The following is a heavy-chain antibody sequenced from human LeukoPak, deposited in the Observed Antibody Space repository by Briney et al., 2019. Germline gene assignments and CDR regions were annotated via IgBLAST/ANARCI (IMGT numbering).Heavy chain of an antibody. D-gene: IGHD2-15*01. CDR1: GFTFSNAW. Sequence: PGGSLRLSCAASGFTFSNAWMSWVRQAPGKGLEWVGHIKSKTDGGTTDYAAPVKGRFTISRDDSKNTLYLQMNSLKTEDTAVYYCTTRAVGLSGGSRPFDYWGQGTLVTVSS. V-gene: IGHV3-15*01. J-gene: IGHJ4*02. CDR3: TTRAVGLSGGSRPFDY. CDR2: IKSKTDGGTT.